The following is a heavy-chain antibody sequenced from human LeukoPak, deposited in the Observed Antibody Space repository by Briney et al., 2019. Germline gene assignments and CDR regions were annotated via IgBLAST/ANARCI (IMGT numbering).Heavy chain of an antibody. CDR3: ASGHGYMDY. Sequence: ASVKVYCKASGYTFTNYYMHWVRQAPGQGLEWMGIINPSGGSTSYAQKSQGRVTMTRDTSTSAVYMELSSLRSEDTAVYYCASGHGYMDYWGQGTLVTVSS. V-gene: IGHV1-46*01. CDR1: GYTFTNYY. J-gene: IGHJ4*02. CDR2: INPSGGST.